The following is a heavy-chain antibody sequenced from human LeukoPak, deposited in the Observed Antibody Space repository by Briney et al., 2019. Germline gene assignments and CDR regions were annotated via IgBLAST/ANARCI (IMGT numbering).Heavy chain of an antibody. D-gene: IGHD2-2*01. Sequence: GRSLRLSCAASGFTFDDYVMHWVRHAPGKGLEWVSGISWNSGSIGYADSVKGRFTISRDNAKNSLYLQMNSLRAEDTALYYCAKDHCSSTYCYLVYWGQGTLVTVSS. V-gene: IGHV3-9*01. J-gene: IGHJ4*02. CDR2: ISWNSGSI. CDR1: GFTFDDYV. CDR3: AKDHCSSTYCYLVY.